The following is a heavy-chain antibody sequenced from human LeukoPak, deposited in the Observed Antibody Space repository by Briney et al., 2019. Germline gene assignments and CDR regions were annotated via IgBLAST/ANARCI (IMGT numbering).Heavy chain of an antibody. D-gene: IGHD3-10*01. J-gene: IGHJ6*02. CDR3: AKLTGSGNALRYYGMDV. CDR1: GFTFSNYA. V-gene: IGHV3-23*01. CDR2: NSGSGGST. Sequence: GGSLRLSCAVSGFTFSNYAMSWVRQAPGKGLEWVSSNSGSGGSTYYADSVKGRFTISRDGSRNTLYLQMSSLRGEDTALYYCAKLTGSGNALRYYGMDVWGQGTTVTVSS.